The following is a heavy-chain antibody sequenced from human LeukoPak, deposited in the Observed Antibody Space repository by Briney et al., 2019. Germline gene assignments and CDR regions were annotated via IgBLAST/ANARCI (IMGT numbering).Heavy chain of an antibody. J-gene: IGHJ5*02. CDR3: ARGADGVSSNSRGWFDP. CDR1: GFTFSNYG. Sequence: GGSLRLSCADSGFTFSNYGMSWVRRAPGKGLEWVSSISTSSSYIYYADSVRGRFTISRDNAKNSLYLQMNSLRAEDTAVYSCARGADGVSSNSRGWFDPWGQGTLVTVSS. D-gene: IGHD2-15*01. V-gene: IGHV3-21*01. CDR2: ISTSSSYI.